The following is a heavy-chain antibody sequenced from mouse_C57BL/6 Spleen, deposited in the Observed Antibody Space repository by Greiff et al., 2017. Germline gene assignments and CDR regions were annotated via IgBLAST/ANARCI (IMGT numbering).Heavy chain of an antibody. CDR2: IDPANGTT. CDR1: GFNIKNTY. D-gene: IGHD2-3*01. Sequence: VQLQQSVAELVRPGASVKLSCTASGFNIKNTYMHWVKQRPEQGLEGIGRIDPANGTTKYAPKFQGKAPITADTSANTAYLQLSRRTSEDTAIYFCARDDCYWFAYWAQGTLVTVSA. J-gene: IGHJ3*01. V-gene: IGHV14-3*01. CDR3: ARDDCYWFAY.